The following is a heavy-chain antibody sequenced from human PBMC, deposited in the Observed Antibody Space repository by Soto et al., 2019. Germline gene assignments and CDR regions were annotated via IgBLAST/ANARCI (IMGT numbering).Heavy chain of an antibody. CDR1: GFTFSSYG. Sequence: QVQLVESGGGVVQPGRSLRLSCAASGFTFSSYGMHWVRQAPGKGLEWVAVIWYDGSNKYYADSVKGRFTISRDNYKNTLYLQMNSLRAEDTAVYYCARDIVVVVAATLYYYYMDVWGKGTTVTVSS. V-gene: IGHV3-33*01. CDR3: ARDIVVVVAATLYYYYMDV. J-gene: IGHJ6*03. CDR2: IWYDGSNK. D-gene: IGHD2-15*01.